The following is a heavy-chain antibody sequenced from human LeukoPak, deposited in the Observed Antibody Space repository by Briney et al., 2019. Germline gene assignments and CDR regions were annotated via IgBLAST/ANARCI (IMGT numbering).Heavy chain of an antibody. Sequence: SETLSLTCTVSGGSISSYYWSWIRQPPGKGLEWIGYIYYSGSTIYNPSLKRRVAISEDTSGKQFSLRLGSVTAADTAVYFCARVGSGLNLYYFDYWGQGILVTVSS. CDR2: IYYSGST. CDR3: ARVGSGLNLYYFDY. CDR1: GGSISSYY. J-gene: IGHJ4*02. D-gene: IGHD3-3*01. V-gene: IGHV4-59*12.